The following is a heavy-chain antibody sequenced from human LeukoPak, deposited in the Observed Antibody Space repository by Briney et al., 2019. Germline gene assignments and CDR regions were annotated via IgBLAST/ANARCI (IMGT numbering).Heavy chain of an antibody. D-gene: IGHD1-26*01. V-gene: IGHV4-59*08. CDR1: GDSISSYY. CDR2: IYYSGST. CDR3: ARMLSGIYSQTDY. J-gene: IGHJ4*02. Sequence: SETLSLTCTVSGDSISSYYWSWIRQPPGKGLEWIGYIYYSGSTNYDPSLKSRVAISVDTSKNQFSLKLTSVTAADTAVYYCARMLSGIYSQTDYWGQGTLVTVSS.